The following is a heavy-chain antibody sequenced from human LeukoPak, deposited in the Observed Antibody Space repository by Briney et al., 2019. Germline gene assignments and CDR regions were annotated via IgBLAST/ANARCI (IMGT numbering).Heavy chain of an antibody. D-gene: IGHD3-22*01. CDR2: INPSIGTT. Sequence: ASVKVSCKASGYTFTNYYMHWVRQAPGQGLEWMGIINPSIGTTTYPRKVQGRVTMTRDTSTRTVYMELSSLRSEDTAVYYCARDPSGYYYFDYWGQGTLVTVSS. CDR3: ARDPSGYYYFDY. V-gene: IGHV1-46*01. CDR1: GYTFTNYY. J-gene: IGHJ4*02.